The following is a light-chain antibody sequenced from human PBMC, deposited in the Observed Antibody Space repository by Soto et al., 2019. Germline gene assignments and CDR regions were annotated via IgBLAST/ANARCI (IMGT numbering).Light chain of an antibody. CDR1: QGISNY. Sequence: DIQMTQSPSSLSASVGDRVTITCRASQGISNYLAWYQQKPGKVPKLLIYATSTLQSGVPSRFSGSGSWTDFTLSISSLQPEDVATYYCQKYNSAPWTLGHGTKVEVK. CDR3: QKYNSAPWT. CDR2: ATS. J-gene: IGKJ1*01. V-gene: IGKV1-27*01.